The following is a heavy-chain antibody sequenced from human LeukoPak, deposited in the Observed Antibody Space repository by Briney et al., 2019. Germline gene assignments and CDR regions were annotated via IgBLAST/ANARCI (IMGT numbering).Heavy chain of an antibody. J-gene: IGHJ4*02. CDR1: GFTFSSSD. V-gene: IGHV3-30*03. D-gene: IGHD6-19*01. Sequence: GGSLRLSCAASGFTFSSSDMHWVRQAPGKGLEWVAVISYDATNKYYADSVKGRFTISRDNAKNTLYLQMNSLRAEDTAVYYCARDRYSSAWYEEWGQGTLVTVSS. CDR2: ISYDATNK. CDR3: ARDRYSSAWYEE.